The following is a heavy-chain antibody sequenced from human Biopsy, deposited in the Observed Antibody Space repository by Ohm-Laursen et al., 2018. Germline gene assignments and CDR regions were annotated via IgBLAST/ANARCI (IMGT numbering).Heavy chain of an antibody. CDR3: VREPKTGTAEAWYFDL. Sequence: SETLPLTCCVSGASVKTSGYFWAWIRQPPGKGLEWIGYISYNERTHYNPSLTSRLAISFDTSNNRISLQLRSVSVADTAVYYCVREPKTGTAEAWYFDLWGRGSPVTVPS. CDR1: GASVKTSGYF. D-gene: IGHD3-9*01. J-gene: IGHJ2*01. CDR2: ISYNERT. V-gene: IGHV4-31*03.